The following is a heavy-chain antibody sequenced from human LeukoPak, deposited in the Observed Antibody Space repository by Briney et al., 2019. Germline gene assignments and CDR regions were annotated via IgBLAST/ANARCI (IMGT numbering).Heavy chain of an antibody. CDR1: GFTFDDYA. V-gene: IGHV3-9*01. Sequence: PSGGSLRLSCAASGFTFDDYAMHWVRQAPGKGLEWVSGITWDSGSLGQADSVKGRFTISRDNAKNSLYLQMNSLRAEDTAVYYCAKALTKLLVPRNPVQDYWGQGTLVTVSS. J-gene: IGHJ4*02. CDR2: ITWDSGSL. CDR3: AKALTKLLVPRNPVQDY. D-gene: IGHD6-13*01.